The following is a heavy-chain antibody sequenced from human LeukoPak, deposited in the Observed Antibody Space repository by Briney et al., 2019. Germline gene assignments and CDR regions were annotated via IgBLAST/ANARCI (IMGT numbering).Heavy chain of an antibody. D-gene: IGHD5-18*01. J-gene: IGHJ4*02. V-gene: IGHV5-51*01. CDR2: IYPGDSDT. Sequence: GESLKISCKGSGYSFNTYWIGWVRQMPGKGLEWMGIIYPGDSDTRYSPSFQGQVTISADKSISTAYLQWSSLKASDTAMYYCARLYSYHGFGVDYWGQGTLVTVSS. CDR1: GYSFNTYW. CDR3: ARLYSYHGFGVDY.